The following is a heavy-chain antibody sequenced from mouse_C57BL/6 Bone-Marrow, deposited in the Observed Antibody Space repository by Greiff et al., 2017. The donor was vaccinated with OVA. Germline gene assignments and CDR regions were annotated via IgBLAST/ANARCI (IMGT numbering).Heavy chain of an antibody. J-gene: IGHJ2*01. V-gene: IGHV1-15*01. D-gene: IGHD1-1*01. Sequence: VQLQESGAELVRPGASVTLSCKASGYTFTDYEMHWVKQTPVHGLEWIGAIDPETGGTAYNQKFKGKAILTADKSSSTAYMELRSLTSEDSAVYYCHYYGSSYYWGQGTTLTVSS. CDR3: HYYGSSYY. CDR1: GYTFTDYE. CDR2: IDPETGGT.